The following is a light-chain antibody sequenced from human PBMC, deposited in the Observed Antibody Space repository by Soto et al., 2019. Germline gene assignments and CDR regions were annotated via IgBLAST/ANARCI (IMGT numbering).Light chain of an antibody. Sequence: AIRMTQSPSSFSASTGDRVTITCRAGQGIRSYLAWYQQKPGKAPKRLIYAASSLQSGVPSRFSGGGSGTEFTLTISSLQPEDFATYYCLQDYNYPLTFGGGTKVDIK. CDR2: AAS. J-gene: IGKJ4*01. V-gene: IGKV1-6*01. CDR3: LQDYNYPLT. CDR1: QGIRSY.